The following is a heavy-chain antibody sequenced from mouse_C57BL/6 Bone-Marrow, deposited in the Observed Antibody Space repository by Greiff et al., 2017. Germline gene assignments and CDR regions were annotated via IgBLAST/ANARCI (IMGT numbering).Heavy chain of an antibody. J-gene: IGHJ4*01. CDR2: ISSGSSTF. Sequence: EVHLVESGGGLVKPGGSLKLSCAASGFTFSDYGMHWVRQAPEKGLEWVAYISSGSSTFYYADTVKGRFTISRDNAKNTLFLQMTSLRSEDTAMYYCARYDYGPPYAMDYWGQGTSVTVSS. D-gene: IGHD2-4*01. V-gene: IGHV5-17*01. CDR3: ARYDYGPPYAMDY. CDR1: GFTFSDYG.